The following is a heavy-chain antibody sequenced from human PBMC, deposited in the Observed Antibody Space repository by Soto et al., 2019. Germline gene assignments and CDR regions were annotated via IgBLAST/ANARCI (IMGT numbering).Heavy chain of an antibody. J-gene: IGHJ3*02. Sequence: XATLSLISTVPGGSMNAYYWWSWIRQPAGKGLEYIGRIHVNGNNNYNPSIRSRVTMSVDTSKDQFSLRLSYVTAADTAMYYCARLQFPDVTGAFNIWGQGTMVTVSS. CDR3: ARLQFPDVTGAFNI. D-gene: IGHD6-19*01. V-gene: IGHV4-4*07. CDR2: IHVNGNN. CDR1: GGSMNAYY.